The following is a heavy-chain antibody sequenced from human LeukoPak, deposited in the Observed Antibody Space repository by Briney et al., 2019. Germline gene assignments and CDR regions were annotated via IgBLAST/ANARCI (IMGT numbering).Heavy chain of an antibody. CDR2: IYYGGST. CDR1: GGSIRSSSYY. Sequence: SETLSLTCTVSGGSIRSSSYYWGWIRQPPGKGLEWIGNIYYGGSTYYNPSLKSRVTTSIDTSKNQFSLKLSSVSAADTAVYYCARDRIAARRGIDYWGQGTLVTVSS. CDR3: ARDRIAARRGIDY. J-gene: IGHJ4*02. V-gene: IGHV4-39*07. D-gene: IGHD6-6*01.